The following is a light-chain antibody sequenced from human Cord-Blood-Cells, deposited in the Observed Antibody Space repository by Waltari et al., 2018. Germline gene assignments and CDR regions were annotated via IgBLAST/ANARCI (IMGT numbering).Light chain of an antibody. J-gene: IGLJ2*01. CDR1: SRDVGSYNL. CDR3: CSYAGSVV. Sequence: QSALPQPASVSGSPGQSITISCPGTSRDVGSYNLVSWYQQHTGKAPKLMIYEGSKRPSGVSNRFSGSKSGNTASLTISGLQAEDEADYYCCSYAGSVVFGGGTKLTVL. CDR2: EGS. V-gene: IGLV2-23*01.